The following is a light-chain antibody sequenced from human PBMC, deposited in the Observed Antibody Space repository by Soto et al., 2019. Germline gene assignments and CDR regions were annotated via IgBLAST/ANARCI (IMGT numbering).Light chain of an antibody. V-gene: IGLV1-47*01. J-gene: IGLJ1*01. CDR3: AAWDDSLSAYV. CDR2: RNN. Sequence: QPMLTQPPSASGTPGQRVTISCSGSNSNIGSNFVYRYQQLPGTAPKLLIYRNNHRPSGVPDRFSGSKSVTSASLAISGLRSEDEADYYCAAWDDSLSAYVFGTGTKLTVL. CDR1: NSNIGSNF.